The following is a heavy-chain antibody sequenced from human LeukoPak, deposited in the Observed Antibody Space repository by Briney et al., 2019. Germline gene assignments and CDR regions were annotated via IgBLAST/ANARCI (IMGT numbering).Heavy chain of an antibody. V-gene: IGHV3-74*01. J-gene: IGHJ4*02. CDR1: GFTFSSYW. CDR3: ARLVRGAMDY. Sequence: GGSLRLSCAASGFTFSSYWMHWVRQAPGKGRVWVSRINSDGSSTSYADSVKGRFTISRDNAKNTLYLQMNSLRAEDTAVYYCARLVRGAMDYWGQGTLVTVSS. D-gene: IGHD3-10*01. CDR2: INSDGSST.